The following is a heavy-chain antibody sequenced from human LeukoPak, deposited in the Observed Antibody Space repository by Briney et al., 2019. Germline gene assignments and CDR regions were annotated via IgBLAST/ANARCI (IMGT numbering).Heavy chain of an antibody. D-gene: IGHD3-22*01. Sequence: KPSETLSLTCAVSGGSIKSNNWWSWVRQPPGKGLEWIGEIYHSGSTNYNPSLESRVTVSVDKSKNQFSLDLSSVTAADTAVYYCARCGVDSSGYPTLDYWGQGTLVTVSS. V-gene: IGHV4-4*02. CDR1: GGSIKSNNW. CDR3: ARCGVDSSGYPTLDY. CDR2: IYHSGST. J-gene: IGHJ4*02.